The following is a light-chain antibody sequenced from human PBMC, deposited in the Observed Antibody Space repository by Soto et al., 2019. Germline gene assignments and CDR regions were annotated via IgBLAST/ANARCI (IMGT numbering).Light chain of an antibody. CDR3: QQYGRSWWT. V-gene: IGKV3-20*01. CDR2: GAS. Sequence: EIVLTQSPGTLSLSPGERATLSCRTSQSVSRSYLAWYQQKPGQALRLLIYGASSRATGIPDRFSGSGSGTDFTLTISRLEPEDFAVYYCQQYGRSWWTFGQGTKVEIK. J-gene: IGKJ1*01. CDR1: QSVSRSY.